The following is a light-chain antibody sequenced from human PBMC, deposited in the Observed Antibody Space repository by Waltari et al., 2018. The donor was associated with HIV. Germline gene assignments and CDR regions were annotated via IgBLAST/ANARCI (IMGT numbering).Light chain of an antibody. CDR3: QQFKSYPLT. CDR2: SAF. CDR1: QDINSY. J-gene: IGKJ4*01. V-gene: IGKV1-9*01. Sequence: DIQLTRSPSFLCSSVGDSVTFTCRASQDINSYLAWYQQKPGKAPKVLIYSAFTLQSGVPSRFSGSGSGTEFTLTISSLQPEDFATYYCQQFKSYPLTFGGGTKVEIK.